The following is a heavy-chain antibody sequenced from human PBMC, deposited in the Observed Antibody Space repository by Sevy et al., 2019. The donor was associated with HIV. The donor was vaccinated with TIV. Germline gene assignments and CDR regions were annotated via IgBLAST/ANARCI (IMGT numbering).Heavy chain of an antibody. CDR2: IYYSGST. V-gene: IGHV4-30-4*01. J-gene: IGHJ5*02. CDR3: ARERTYCSGGSCYNWFDP. D-gene: IGHD2-15*01. Sequence: SETLSLTCTVSGGSISSGDYCWSWIRQPPGKGLEWIGYIYYSGSTYYNPSLKSRVTISVDTSKNQFSLKLSSVTAADTAVYYCARERTYCSGGSCYNWFDPWGQGTLVTVSS. CDR1: GGSISSGDYC.